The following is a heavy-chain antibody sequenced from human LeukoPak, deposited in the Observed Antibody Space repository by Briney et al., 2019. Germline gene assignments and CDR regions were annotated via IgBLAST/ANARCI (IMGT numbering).Heavy chain of an antibody. CDR2: IIPIFGTA. CDR1: GGTFSSHA. V-gene: IGHV1-69*13. J-gene: IGHJ3*02. CDR3: AREALIVGATTYASDI. D-gene: IGHD1-26*01. Sequence: SVKVSCLASGGTFSSHAISWVRQAPGHGLEWMGGIIPIFGTANYAQKFQGRVTITADESTSTAYMELSSLRSEDTAVYYCAREALIVGATTYASDIWGQGTMVTVSS.